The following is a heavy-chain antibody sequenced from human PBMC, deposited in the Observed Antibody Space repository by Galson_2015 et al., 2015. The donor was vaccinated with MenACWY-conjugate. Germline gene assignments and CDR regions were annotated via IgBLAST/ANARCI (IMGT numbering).Heavy chain of an antibody. CDR2: ISDRVGTT. Sequence: SLRLSCAASGFTLGTYWMSWVRQAPGKGLEWVSSISDRVGTTYYADSVKGRFTISRDNSKNTLYLQMNSLRAEDTAVYYCAKNDIVVVGAATGFRAFDIWGQGTMVTVSS. CDR1: GFTLGTYW. CDR3: AKNDIVVVGAATGFRAFDI. D-gene: IGHD2-15*01. J-gene: IGHJ3*02. V-gene: IGHV3-23*01.